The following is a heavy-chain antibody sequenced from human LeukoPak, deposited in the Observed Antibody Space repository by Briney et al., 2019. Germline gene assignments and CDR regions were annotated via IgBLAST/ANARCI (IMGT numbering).Heavy chain of an antibody. CDR3: ARAPMMIVVDDDAFDI. J-gene: IGHJ3*02. CDR2: ISAYNGNT. Sequence: ASVKVSCKASGYTFTSYGISWVRQAPGQGLEWMGWISAYNGNTNYAQKLQGRVTMTTDTSTSTAYMELSSLRSEDTAVYYCARAPMMIVVDDDAFDIWGQGTMVTVSS. CDR1: GYTFTSYG. V-gene: IGHV1-18*01. D-gene: IGHD3-22*01.